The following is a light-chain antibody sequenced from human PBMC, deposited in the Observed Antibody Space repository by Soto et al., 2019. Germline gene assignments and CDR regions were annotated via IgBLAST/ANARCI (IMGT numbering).Light chain of an antibody. CDR2: VAS. CDR1: QSVSSSY. J-gene: IGKJ2*01. CDR3: QQYGSSPYT. V-gene: IGKV3-20*01. Sequence: EMVLTQSPGTRSLSPGERATLSLRASQSVSSSYLAWYQQKPGQAPRLLIYVASSRATGIPDRFSGSGSGTDFTLTISRLEPEDFAVYYCQQYGSSPYTFGQGPKLEI.